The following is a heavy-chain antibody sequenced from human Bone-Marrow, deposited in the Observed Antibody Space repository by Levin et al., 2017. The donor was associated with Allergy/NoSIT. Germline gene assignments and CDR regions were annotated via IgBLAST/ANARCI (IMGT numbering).Heavy chain of an antibody. CDR1: GYTFTSHD. Sequence: GESLKISCKASGYTFTSHDINWVRQAPGQGLEWMGWMNPNSGNAGYAQKFQGRVTMTRDTSVNTAYMEVSSLRTEDTAVYYCARDSVDGFDYWGQGTLVA. J-gene: IGHJ4*02. D-gene: IGHD2-15*01. CDR2: MNPNSGNA. CDR3: ARDSVDGFDY. V-gene: IGHV1-8*01.